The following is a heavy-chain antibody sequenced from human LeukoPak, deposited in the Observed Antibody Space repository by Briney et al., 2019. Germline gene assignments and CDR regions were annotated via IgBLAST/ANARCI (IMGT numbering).Heavy chain of an antibody. Sequence: PGGSLRLSFAASGFTFTSYGMDWVRQAPGKGLEWVAVISYDGSNKYYADSVKGRFTISRDNSKNTLYLQMNSLRAEDTAVYYCAKDRLRYGSGSSCYAYDYWGQGTLVTVSS. CDR2: ISYDGSNK. J-gene: IGHJ4*02. CDR1: GFTFTSYG. V-gene: IGHV3-30*18. D-gene: IGHD2-15*01. CDR3: AKDRLRYGSGSSCYAYDY.